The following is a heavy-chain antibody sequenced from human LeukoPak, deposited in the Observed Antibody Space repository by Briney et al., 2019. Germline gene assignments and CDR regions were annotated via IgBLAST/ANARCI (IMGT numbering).Heavy chain of an antibody. J-gene: IGHJ6*02. D-gene: IGHD6-13*01. CDR3: ARAIFKGSSSWYQPGYYYYGMDV. Sequence: PSQTLSLTCAISGDSVSSNSAAWNWIRQSPSRGLEWLGRTYYRSKWYNDYAVSVKSRITINPDTSKNQFSLQLNSVTPEDTAVYYCARAIFKGSSSWYQPGYYYYGMDVWGQGTTVTVSS. CDR1: GDSVSSNSAA. CDR2: TYYRSKWYN. V-gene: IGHV6-1*01.